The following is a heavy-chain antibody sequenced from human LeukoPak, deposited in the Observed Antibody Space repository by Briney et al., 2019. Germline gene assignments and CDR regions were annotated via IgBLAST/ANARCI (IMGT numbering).Heavy chain of an antibody. Sequence: HPGGSLRLSCAASGFTFNSYWMHWVRQAPGKGLVWVSRINSDGSGTSDADFVKGRFTISRDNSKNTVDLQMYSLRAEDTAVYYCAKEPNPYSSGWYFQHWGQGTLVTVSS. CDR2: INSDGSGT. D-gene: IGHD6-25*01. J-gene: IGHJ1*01. V-gene: IGHV3-74*01. CDR3: AKEPNPYSSGWYFQH. CDR1: GFTFNSYW.